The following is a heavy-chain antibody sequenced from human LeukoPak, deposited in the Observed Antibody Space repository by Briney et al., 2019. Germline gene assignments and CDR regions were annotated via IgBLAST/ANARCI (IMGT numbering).Heavy chain of an antibody. CDR1: GGSLNNYY. CDR3: ARSIAAAEWIWFDP. D-gene: IGHD6-13*01. J-gene: IGHJ5*02. Sequence: SETLPLTCTVSGGSLNNYYWTWLRQPPGKGLEWIGHIYYSGSTNYSPSLMSRVTISVDTSKNQFALKLSSVTAADTAVYYCARSIAAAEWIWFDPWGQGTLVTVSS. V-gene: IGHV4-59*01. CDR2: IYYSGST.